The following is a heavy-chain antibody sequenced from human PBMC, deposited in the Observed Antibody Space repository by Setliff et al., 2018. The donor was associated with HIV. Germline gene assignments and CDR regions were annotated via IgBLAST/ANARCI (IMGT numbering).Heavy chain of an antibody. CDR3: ASRVYYYDSSGYLREEGFDP. D-gene: IGHD3-22*01. Sequence: SLTCPVSGGSISNSRYYWSWIRQPPGKGLEWIGSIYYSGSTYYNPSLKSRVTISVDTSKNQFSLTLSSVTAADAAVYYCASRVYYYDSSGYLREEGFDPWGQGTLGTVSS. CDR2: IYYSGST. V-gene: IGHV4-39*01. CDR1: GGSISNSRYY. J-gene: IGHJ5*02.